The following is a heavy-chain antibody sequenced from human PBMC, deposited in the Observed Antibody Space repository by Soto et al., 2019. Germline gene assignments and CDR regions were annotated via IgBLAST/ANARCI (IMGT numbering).Heavy chain of an antibody. D-gene: IGHD2-21*02. J-gene: IGHJ4*02. V-gene: IGHV1-69*01. CDR2: IIPIFGTA. CDR3: ASLTYCGGDCYPYLFDS. Sequence: QVQLVQSGAEVKKPGSSVKVSCKASGGTFSSYAISWVRQAPGQGLEWMGGIIPIFGTANYAQKFQGRVTITADESTSTAYMELSSLRSEDTAVYYCASLTYCGGDCYPYLFDSWGQGTLVTVSS. CDR1: GGTFSSYA.